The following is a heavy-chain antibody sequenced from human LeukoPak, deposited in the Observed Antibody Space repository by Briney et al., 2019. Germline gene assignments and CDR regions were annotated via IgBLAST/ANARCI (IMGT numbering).Heavy chain of an antibody. CDR3: ARPYRYNWNSAAFDI. CDR1: GFTFSSYA. CDR2: INHSGST. V-gene: IGHV4-34*01. J-gene: IGHJ3*02. Sequence: GSLRLSCAASGFTFSSYAMSWIRQPPGKGLEWIGEINHSGSTNYNPSLKSRVTISVDTSKNQFSLKLSSVTAADTAVYYCARPYRYNWNSAAFDIWGQGTMVTVSS. D-gene: IGHD1-7*01.